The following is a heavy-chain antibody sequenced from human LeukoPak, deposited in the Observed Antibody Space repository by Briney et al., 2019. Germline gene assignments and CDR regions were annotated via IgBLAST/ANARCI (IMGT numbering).Heavy chain of an antibody. CDR1: GGTFSSYA. V-gene: IGHV1-69*06. J-gene: IGHJ5*02. CDR2: IIPIFGTA. D-gene: IGHD3-10*01. CDR3: ARTGLYYYGSVP. Sequence: SVKVSCKASGGTFSSYAISWVRQAPGQGLEWMGGIIPIFGTANYAQKFQGRVTITADKSTSTAYMELSSLRSEDTAVYYCARTGLYYYGSVPWGQGTLVTVSS.